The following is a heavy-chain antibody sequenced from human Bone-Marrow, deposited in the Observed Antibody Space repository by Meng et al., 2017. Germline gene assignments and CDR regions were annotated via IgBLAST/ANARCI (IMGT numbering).Heavy chain of an antibody. CDR2: IIPIFGTA. D-gene: IGHD4-23*01. CDR3: ARDRAVPYGGNPGGFDY. CDR1: GGTFSSYA. V-gene: IGHV1-69*05. J-gene: IGHJ4*02. Sequence: SVKVSCKASGGTFSSYAISWVRQAPGQGLEWMGGIIPIFGTANYAQKFQGRVTITTDESTSTAYMELSSLGSEDKAVYYCARDRAVPYGGNPGGFDYWGQGTQVTVSS.